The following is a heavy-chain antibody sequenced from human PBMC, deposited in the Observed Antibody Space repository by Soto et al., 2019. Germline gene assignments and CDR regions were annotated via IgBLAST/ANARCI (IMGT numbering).Heavy chain of an antibody. CDR2: IYWDDDK. Sequence: SGPTLVNPTQTLTLTCTFSGFSLSTSGVGVGWIRQPPGKALEWLALIYWDDDKYYSTSLKTRLTISKDTSKNQVVLTMTNMDPVDTATYYCARIQSGPRGYYYYYGMDVWGQGTTVTAP. CDR1: GFSLSTSGVG. J-gene: IGHJ6*02. V-gene: IGHV2-70*01. D-gene: IGHD3-3*01. CDR3: ARIQSGPRGYYYYYGMDV.